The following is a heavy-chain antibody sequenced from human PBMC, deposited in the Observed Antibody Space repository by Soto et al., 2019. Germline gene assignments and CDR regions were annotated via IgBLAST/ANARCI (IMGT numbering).Heavy chain of an antibody. CDR1: GGSISGYY. Sequence: PSETLSLTCTVSGGSISGYYWSWIRQPPGEGLEWIGYMYNTGSTVYNPSFKSRVTISLDTPKNQFSLKLSSVTAADTAVYYCARHPGYYDILTGYTTYYFDYWGQGILVTVS. CDR3: ARHPGYYDILTGYTTYYFDY. V-gene: IGHV4-59*08. J-gene: IGHJ4*02. D-gene: IGHD3-9*01. CDR2: MYNTGST.